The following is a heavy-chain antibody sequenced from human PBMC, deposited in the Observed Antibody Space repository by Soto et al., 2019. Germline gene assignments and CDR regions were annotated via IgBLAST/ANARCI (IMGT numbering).Heavy chain of an antibody. CDR1: GGSVRSGSNY. Sequence: QLQLQESGPRLGKPSETLSLTCTVSGGSVRSGSNYWGWIRQPPGKGLEWIVSMYFSGSTYYNPSLKSRVTASVDTSKNQFALTLTSVTAADTAVYYCARTPVTSRGLGAVDIWGQGAMVTVSS. V-gene: IGHV4-39*01. J-gene: IGHJ3*02. CDR2: MYFSGST. CDR3: ARTPVTSRGLGAVDI. D-gene: IGHD4-4*01.